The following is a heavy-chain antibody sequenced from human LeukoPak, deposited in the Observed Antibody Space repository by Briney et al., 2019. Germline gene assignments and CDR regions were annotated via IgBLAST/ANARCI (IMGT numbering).Heavy chain of an antibody. CDR1: GFTFSSYA. D-gene: IGHD1-26*01. CDR2: ISSNGGST. V-gene: IGHV3-64D*09. CDR3: VKGHLVWELGDYFDY. J-gene: IGHJ4*02. Sequence: GGSLRLSCSASGFTFSSYAMHWVRQALGKGLEYVSAISSNGGSTYYADSVKGRFTISRDNSKNTLYLQMSSLRAEDTAVYYCVKGHLVWELGDYFDYWGQGTLVTVSS.